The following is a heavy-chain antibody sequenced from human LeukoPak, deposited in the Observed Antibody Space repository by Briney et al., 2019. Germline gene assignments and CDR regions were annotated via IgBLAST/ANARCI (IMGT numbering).Heavy chain of an antibody. D-gene: IGHD6-19*01. CDR1: GYSFTSYW. V-gene: IGHV5-51*01. CDR3: ARKAGYSSGWYGGKWYFDH. CDR2: IYPGDSDT. Sequence: GESLKISCKGSGYSFTSYWIGWVRQMPGKGLEWMGIIYPGDSDTRYGPSFQGQVTISADKSISTAYLQWSSLKASDTAMYYCARKAGYSSGWYGGKWYFDHCGQGTLVTVPS. J-gene: IGHJ4*02.